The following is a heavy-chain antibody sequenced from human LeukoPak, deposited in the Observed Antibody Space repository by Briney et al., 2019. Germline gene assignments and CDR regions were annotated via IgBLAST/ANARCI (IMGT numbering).Heavy chain of an antibody. CDR3: ASESGGYSVPRIDF. CDR2: INPSGGST. Sequence: ASVKVSCKASGYTFTNYYIHWVRQAPGQGLEWTGIINPSGGSTFYTQKFQGRVTMTRDTSTSTVYMELSSLRSEDTAVYYCASESGGYSVPRIDFWGQGTLVTVSS. D-gene: IGHD3-22*01. J-gene: IGHJ4*02. V-gene: IGHV1-46*03. CDR1: GYTFTNYY.